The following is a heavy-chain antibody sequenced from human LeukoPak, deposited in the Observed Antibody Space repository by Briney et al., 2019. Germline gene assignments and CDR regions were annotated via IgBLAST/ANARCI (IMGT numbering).Heavy chain of an antibody. V-gene: IGHV4-4*07. CDR2: IHTIGAT. CDR1: GASIDGYY. D-gene: IGHD3-10*01. J-gene: IGHJ6*03. Sequence: SETLCLTCTVSGASIDGYYWSWIRQPAGQSPEWIGRIHTIGATNYNPAFKSRVIMSVDTSDKQFSLNVSSVTAADTAVYYCARMPPVRGVRNFYFYYYVDVWGRGTTVIVS. CDR3: ARMPPVRGVRNFYFYYYVDV.